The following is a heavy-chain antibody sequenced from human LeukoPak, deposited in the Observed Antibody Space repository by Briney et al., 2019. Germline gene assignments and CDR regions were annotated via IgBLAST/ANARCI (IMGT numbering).Heavy chain of an antibody. J-gene: IGHJ4*02. D-gene: IGHD6-13*01. CDR1: GYIFTGYY. Sequence: ASLKVSCKASGYIFTGYYLHWVRQAPGQGLEWMGWINPNSGGTNHAQKFQGRVTLTGDTSINTVYMELTRLNSDDTAVYYCARALGSLRLYYFDSWGQGTLVTVSS. CDR2: INPNSGGT. CDR3: ARALGSLRLYYFDS. V-gene: IGHV1-2*02.